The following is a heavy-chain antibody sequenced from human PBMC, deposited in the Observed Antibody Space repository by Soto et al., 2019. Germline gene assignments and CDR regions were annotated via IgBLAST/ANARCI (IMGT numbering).Heavy chain of an antibody. CDR1: GGSISSGGYY. V-gene: IGHV4-31*03. D-gene: IGHD2-2*01. CDR2: IYYSGST. Sequence: LSLTCTVSGGSISSGGYYWSWIRQHPGKGLEWIGYIYYSGSTYYNPSLKSRVTISVDTSKNQFSLKLSSVTAADTAVYYCARDFGSTSHFDYWGQGTLVTVSS. J-gene: IGHJ4*02. CDR3: ARDFGSTSHFDY.